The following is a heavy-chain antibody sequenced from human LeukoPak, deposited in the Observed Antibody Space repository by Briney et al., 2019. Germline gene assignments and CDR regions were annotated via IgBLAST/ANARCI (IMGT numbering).Heavy chain of an antibody. Sequence: GGSLRLSCAASAFTFDNYGMSWVRQAPGKGLEWVSGINWNGGSTFYADSVKGRFTISRDNAKNSMYLQMNSLRAEDTALYYCARGGRVGDLVSEYCFDFWGQGTLVTVSS. V-gene: IGHV3-20*04. CDR3: ARGGRVGDLVSEYCFDF. J-gene: IGHJ4*02. CDR2: INWNGGST. CDR1: AFTFDNYG. D-gene: IGHD1-26*01.